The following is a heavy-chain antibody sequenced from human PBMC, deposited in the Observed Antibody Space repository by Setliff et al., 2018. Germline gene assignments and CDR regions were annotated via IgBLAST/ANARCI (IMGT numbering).Heavy chain of an antibody. J-gene: IGHJ4*02. D-gene: IGHD2-21*02. Sequence: SETLSLTCAVYGESFSGHYWSWIRQPPGKGLEWIGEIDHSGSTNYNPSLKSRVTISVDTSKNQFSLKLSSVAAADTAVYYCARGFDVCGGGACYTDGPYYFDYWGLGTLVTAPQ. CDR1: GESFSGHY. V-gene: IGHV4-34*01. CDR2: IDHSGST. CDR3: ARGFDVCGGGACYTDGPYYFDY.